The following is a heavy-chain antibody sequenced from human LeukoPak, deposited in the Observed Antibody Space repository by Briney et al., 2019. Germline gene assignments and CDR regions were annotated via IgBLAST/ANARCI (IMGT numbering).Heavy chain of an antibody. V-gene: IGHV4-34*01. CDR3: ARGRVEP. CDR2: INHSGST. D-gene: IGHD5-24*01. CDR1: GGSISSYY. J-gene: IGHJ5*02. Sequence: SETLSLTCTVSGGSISSYYWSWIRQPPGKGLEWIGEINHSGSTNYNPSLKSRVTISLDTSKNHFSLKLSSVTAADTAVYYCARGRVEPCGQGTLVTVSS.